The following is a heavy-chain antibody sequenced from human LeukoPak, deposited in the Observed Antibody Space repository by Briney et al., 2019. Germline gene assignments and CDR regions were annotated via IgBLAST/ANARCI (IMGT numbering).Heavy chain of an antibody. V-gene: IGHV4-30-2*05. CDR3: ARATDWYFDL. CDR1: GGSISSGGYY. CDR2: IYHSGST. Sequence: PSETLSLTCTVSGGSISSGGYYWSWIRQPPGKGLEWIGYIYHSGSTYYNPSLKSRVTISVDTSKNQFSLKLSSVTAADTAVYYCARATDWYFDLWGRGTLVTVSS. D-gene: IGHD1-26*01. J-gene: IGHJ2*01.